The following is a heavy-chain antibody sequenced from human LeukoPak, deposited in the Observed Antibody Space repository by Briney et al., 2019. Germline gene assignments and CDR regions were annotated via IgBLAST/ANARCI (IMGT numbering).Heavy chain of an antibody. CDR3: AKGHCGGDCWIFDY. J-gene: IGHJ4*02. CDR1: GFTFSNYA. CDR2: ISGSGGST. V-gene: IGHV3-23*01. Sequence: PGGSLRLSCATSGFTFSNYAMSWVRQAPGKGLEWVSAISGSGGSTYYADSVKGRFTISRDNSKNTLYLQMNSLRAEDTAVYYCAKGHCGGDCWIFDYWGQGTLVTVSS. D-gene: IGHD2-21*02.